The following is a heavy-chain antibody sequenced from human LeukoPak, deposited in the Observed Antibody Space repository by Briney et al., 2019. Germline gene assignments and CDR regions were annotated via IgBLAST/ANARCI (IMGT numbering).Heavy chain of an antibody. J-gene: IGHJ4*02. D-gene: IGHD3-22*01. V-gene: IGHV3-23*01. CDR3: AKALYYYDSSGYEVPSYFDY. Sequence: GGSLRLSCAASGFTFSSYAMGWVRQAPGKGLEWVSAISGSGGSTYYADSVKGRFTISRDNSKNTLYLQMNSLRAEDTAVYYCAKALYYYDSSGYEVPSYFDYWGQGTLVTVSS. CDR1: GFTFSSYA. CDR2: ISGSGGST.